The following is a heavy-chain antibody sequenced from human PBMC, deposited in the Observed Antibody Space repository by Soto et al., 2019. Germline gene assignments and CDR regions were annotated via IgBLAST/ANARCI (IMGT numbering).Heavy chain of an antibody. CDR1: GYTFTIYG. D-gene: IGHD3-22*01. CDR3: ARVDHYDSSGYYGY. CDR2: ISGYNGNT. Sequence: QVQLVQSGAEVKKPGASVKVSCKASGYTFTIYGISWVRQAPGQGLEWIGWISGYNGNTDYAQNLQDRVTLTTDASTSSVYMELRSLRSDDTAVYYCARVDHYDSSGYYGYWGQGTLITVSS. V-gene: IGHV1-18*04. J-gene: IGHJ4*02.